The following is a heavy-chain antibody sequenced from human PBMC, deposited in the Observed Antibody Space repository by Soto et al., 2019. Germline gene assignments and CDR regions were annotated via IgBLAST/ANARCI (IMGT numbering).Heavy chain of an antibody. J-gene: IGHJ3*02. CDR2: ISAYNGNT. CDR3: ATAVQKLRFLEWLLYNAFDI. Sequence: VKVSCKASGYTFTSYGISWVRQAPGQGLEWMGWISAYNGNTNYAQKLQGRVTMTEDTSTDTAYMELSSLRSEDTAVYYCATAVQKLRFLEWLLYNAFDIWGQGTMVTVSS. CDR1: GYTFTSYG. D-gene: IGHD3-3*01. V-gene: IGHV1-18*01.